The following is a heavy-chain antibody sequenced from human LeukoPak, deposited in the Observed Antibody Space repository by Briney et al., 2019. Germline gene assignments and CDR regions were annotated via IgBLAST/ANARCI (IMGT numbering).Heavy chain of an antibody. CDR3: ARQGITMVRGITGDY. V-gene: IGHV4-39*01. D-gene: IGHD3-10*01. CDR2: IYYSGST. CDR1: GGSISSSSYY. J-gene: IGHJ4*02. Sequence: SETLSLTCTVSGGSISSSSYYWGWIRQPPGKGLEWIGSIYYSGSTNYNPSLKSRATISVDTSKNQFSLKRSSVTAADTAVYYCARQGITMVRGITGDYWGQGTLVTVSS.